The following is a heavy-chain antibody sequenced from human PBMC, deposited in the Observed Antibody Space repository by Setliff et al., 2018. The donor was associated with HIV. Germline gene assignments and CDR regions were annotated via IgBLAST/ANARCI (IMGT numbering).Heavy chain of an antibody. CDR2: INQDGRQK. CDR3: ASQFCGGDCYDGSH. J-gene: IGHJ4*02. Sequence: GGSLRLSCGASEFTFNTYWMAWVRQAPGKGLEWVANINQDGRQKYYVGSVRGRFTISRENANNSLYLQMNSLRDEDTAVYYCASQFCGGDCYDGSHWGQGTLVTVSS. V-gene: IGHV3-7*03. CDR1: EFTFNTYW. D-gene: IGHD2-21*01.